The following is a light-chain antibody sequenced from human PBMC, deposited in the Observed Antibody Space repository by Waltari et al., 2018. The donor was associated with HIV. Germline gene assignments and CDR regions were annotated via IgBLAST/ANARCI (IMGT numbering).Light chain of an antibody. CDR3: QSYDNENPVL. J-gene: IGLJ2*01. CDR1: SGSIANNY. V-gene: IGLV6-57*01. CDR2: KDD. Sequence: NFMLTQPHSVSESPGKTVTISCTRSSGSIANNYVQWYQQRPGSSPTTVIYKDDQSPSGLPDRFSRSIDSSSNSASLTISGLRPEDEADYYCQSYDNENPVLFGGGTQLTVL.